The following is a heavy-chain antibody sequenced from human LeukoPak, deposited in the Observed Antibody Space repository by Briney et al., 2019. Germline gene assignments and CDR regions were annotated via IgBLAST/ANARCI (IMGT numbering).Heavy chain of an antibody. CDR2: IYPDDSDA. CDR1: GYTFSNYW. CDR3: ARLQSGYDDY. J-gene: IGHJ4*02. V-gene: IGHV5-51*01. D-gene: IGHD3-3*01. Sequence: GESLKISCRTSGYTFSNYWIDWVRQVPGKGLEWLGVIYPDDSDARYSPSFRGQVTMSVDKSISTAYLQWDSLKASDTAVYYCARLQSGYDDYWGQGAPVTVSS.